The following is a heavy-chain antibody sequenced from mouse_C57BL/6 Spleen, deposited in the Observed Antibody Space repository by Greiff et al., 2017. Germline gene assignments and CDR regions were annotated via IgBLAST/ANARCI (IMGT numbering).Heavy chain of an antibody. D-gene: IGHD1-1*02. CDR2: IHPNSGST. Sequence: QVQLQQPGAELVKPGASVKLSCKASGYTFTSYWMHWVKQRPGQGLEWIGMIHPNSGSTNYNEKFKSKATLTVDKSSSTAYMHLSSLTSEDSAVYYCARSRWSPRCVDVWGTGTTLTVSS. CDR3: ARSRWSPRCVDV. CDR1: GYTFTSYW. V-gene: IGHV1-64*01. J-gene: IGHJ1*03.